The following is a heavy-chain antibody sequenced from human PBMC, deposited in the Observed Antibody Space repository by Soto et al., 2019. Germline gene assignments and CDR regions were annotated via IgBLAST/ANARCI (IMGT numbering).Heavy chain of an antibody. CDR2: IWYDGSNK. V-gene: IGHV3-33*01. J-gene: IGHJ6*02. CDR3: ARQSYSSSSTFYYYYGIDV. Sequence: QVQLVESGGGVVQPGRSLRLSCAASGFTFSSYGMQWVRQAPGKGLERVAVIWYDGSNKYYADSVKGRFTISRDNSKNTLYLQMNSLRAEDTAVYYCARQSYSSSSTFYYYYGIDVWGQGTTVTVSS. D-gene: IGHD6-6*01. CDR1: GFTFSSYG.